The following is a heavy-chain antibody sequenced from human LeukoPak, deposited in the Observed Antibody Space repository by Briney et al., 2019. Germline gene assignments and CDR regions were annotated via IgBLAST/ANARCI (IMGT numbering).Heavy chain of an antibody. CDR2: ISAYNGNT. J-gene: IGHJ6*02. V-gene: IGHV1-18*01. CDR1: GYTFTSYG. CDR3: ASGDYDFWSGLFYGMDV. Sequence: ASVKVSCKASGYTFTSYGISWVRQAPGQGLEWMGWISAYNGNTNYAQKLQGRVTMTTDTSTSTAYMELRSLRSDDTAVYYCASGDYDFWSGLFYGMDVWGQGTTVTVSS. D-gene: IGHD3-3*01.